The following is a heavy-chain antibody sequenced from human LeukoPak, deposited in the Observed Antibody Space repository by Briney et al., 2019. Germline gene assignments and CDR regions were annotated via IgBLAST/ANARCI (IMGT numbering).Heavy chain of an antibody. CDR2: IYYSGST. J-gene: IGHJ4*02. CDR1: GGSISSYY. V-gene: IGHV4-59*12. Sequence: SETLSLTCTVSGGSISSYYWSWIRQPPGKGLEWIGYIYYSGSTNYNPSLKSRVTISVDTSKNQFSLKLSSVTAADTAVYYCARESYDFWSGYSAQFDYWGQGTLVTVSS. CDR3: ARESYDFWSGYSAQFDY. D-gene: IGHD3-3*01.